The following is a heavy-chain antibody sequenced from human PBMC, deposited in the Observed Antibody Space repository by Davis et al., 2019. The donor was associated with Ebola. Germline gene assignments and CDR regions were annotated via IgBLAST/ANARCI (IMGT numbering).Heavy chain of an antibody. CDR1: GYTFTSYA. J-gene: IGHJ2*01. CDR3: ARAFYGGRYFDL. V-gene: IGHV1-3*01. Sequence: ASVKVSCKASGYTFTSYAMHWVRQAPGQRLEWMGWINAGNGNTKYSQKFQGRVTITRDTSASTAYMELSSLRSEDTAVYYCARAFYGGRYFDLWGRGTLVTVSS. D-gene: IGHD4-23*01. CDR2: INAGNGNT.